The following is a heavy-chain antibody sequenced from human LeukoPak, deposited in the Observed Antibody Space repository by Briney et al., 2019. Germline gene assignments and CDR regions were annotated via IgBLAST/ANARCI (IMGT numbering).Heavy chain of an antibody. J-gene: IGHJ3*02. V-gene: IGHV3-23*01. Sequence: PGGSLRLSCAASGFTFDDYGMSWVRQAPGKGLEWVSAISGSGGSTFYADSVKGRSTISRDNSRNTLYLQMNNLRAEDTAVYYCAKDDQTDAFDIWGQGTMVTVSS. CDR1: GFTFDDYG. CDR3: AKDDQTDAFDI. CDR2: ISGSGGST.